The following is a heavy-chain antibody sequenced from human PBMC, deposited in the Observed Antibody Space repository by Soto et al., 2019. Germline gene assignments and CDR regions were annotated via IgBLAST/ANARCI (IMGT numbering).Heavy chain of an antibody. CDR2: INHSGST. D-gene: IGHD3-22*01. CDR1: GGSFSGYY. CDR3: ARGRWLLPINFDY. V-gene: IGHV4-34*01. Sequence: SETLSLTCAVYGGSFSGYYWSWIRQPPGKGLEWIGEINHSGSTNYNPSLKSRVTISVDTSKNQFSLKPSSVTAADTAVYYCARGRWLLPINFDYWGQGTLVTVSS. J-gene: IGHJ4*02.